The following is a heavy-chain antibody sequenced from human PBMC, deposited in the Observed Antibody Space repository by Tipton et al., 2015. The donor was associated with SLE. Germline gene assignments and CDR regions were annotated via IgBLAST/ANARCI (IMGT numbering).Heavy chain of an antibody. V-gene: IGHV4-34*01. CDR2: FKHSGST. CDR3: ASRGGEGLDY. J-gene: IGHJ4*02. CDR1: GGSFRGYY. D-gene: IGHD3-16*01. Sequence: TLSLTCAVYGGSFRGYYWSWIRQPPGKGLEGIGEFKHSGSTNYNPSLKRRVTISGDTPKNHFSLKLSSVTAADTAVYYCASRGGEGLDYWGQGTLVTVSS.